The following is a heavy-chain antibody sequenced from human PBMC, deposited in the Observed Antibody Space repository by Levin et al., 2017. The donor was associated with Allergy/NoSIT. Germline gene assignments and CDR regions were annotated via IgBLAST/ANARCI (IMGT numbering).Heavy chain of an antibody. Sequence: PGGSLRLSCAASGFTFRNYGMYWVRQGPGKGLEWVAFISYDGRTKYYGDSVKGRFAVSRDNSQNMMYLQMNSLRPDDTALYYCANWSPDHYSWGDLSGLWGQGTLVTVSA. V-gene: IGHV3-30*18. D-gene: IGHD3-16*02. CDR1: GFTFRNYG. J-gene: IGHJ4*02. CDR2: ISYDGRTK. CDR3: ANWSPDHYSWGDLSGL.